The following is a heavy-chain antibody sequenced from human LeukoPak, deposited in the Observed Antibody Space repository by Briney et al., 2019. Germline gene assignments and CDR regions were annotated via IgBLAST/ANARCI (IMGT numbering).Heavy chain of an antibody. V-gene: IGHV1-69*05. CDR1: GGTFSSYA. CDR2: INPIFGTA. D-gene: IGHD3-10*01. J-gene: IGHJ4*02. Sequence: ASVKVSCKASGGTFSSYAISWVRQAPGQGLEWMGGINPIFGTANYAQKFQGRVTITTDESTSTAYMELSSLRSEDTAVYYCARDHYGSGSYYNGGDYWGQGTLVTVSS. CDR3: ARDHYGSGSYYNGGDY.